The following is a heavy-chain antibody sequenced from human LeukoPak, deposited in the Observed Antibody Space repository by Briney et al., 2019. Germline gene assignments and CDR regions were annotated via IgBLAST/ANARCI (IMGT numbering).Heavy chain of an antibody. CDR2: INWNGRIT. CDR1: GFTFDDYA. V-gene: IGHV3-20*04. Sequence: GESLRLSCAASGFTFDDYAMNWVRQVPGRGLEWVSGINWNGRITEYADSVKDRFNISRQNTKNSLYLYMNNLGGEDTALYFCARGSVQLWLRDTYYYMDVWGKGTTVTVSS. D-gene: IGHD5-18*01. J-gene: IGHJ6*03. CDR3: ARGSVQLWLRDTYYYMDV.